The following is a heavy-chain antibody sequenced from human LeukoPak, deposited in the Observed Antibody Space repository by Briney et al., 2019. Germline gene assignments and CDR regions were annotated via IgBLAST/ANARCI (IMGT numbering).Heavy chain of an antibody. D-gene: IGHD4-23*01. CDR3: ARPNGGNDAFDI. Sequence: PSQTLSLTCTVSGGSISSGSYYWSWIRQPPGKGLEWIGSIYYSGSTYYNPSLKSRVTISVDTSKNQFTLKLSSVTAADTAVYYCARPNGGNDAFDIWGQGTMVTVSS. CDR1: GGSISSGSYY. V-gene: IGHV4-39*06. CDR2: IYYSGST. J-gene: IGHJ3*02.